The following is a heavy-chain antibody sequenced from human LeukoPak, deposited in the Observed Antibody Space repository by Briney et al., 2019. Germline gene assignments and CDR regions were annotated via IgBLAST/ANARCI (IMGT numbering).Heavy chain of an antibody. CDR2: MNPNSGNT. Sequence: ASVKVSCKASGYTFTSYDINWVRQATGQGLEWMGWMNPNSGNTGYAQKFQGRVTITRNTSISTAYMELSSLRSEDTAVYYCARGAPYIQARHAAFDIWGQGTMVTVSS. D-gene: IGHD3-16*01. J-gene: IGHJ3*02. CDR1: GYTFTSYD. CDR3: ARGAPYIQARHAAFDI. V-gene: IGHV1-8*03.